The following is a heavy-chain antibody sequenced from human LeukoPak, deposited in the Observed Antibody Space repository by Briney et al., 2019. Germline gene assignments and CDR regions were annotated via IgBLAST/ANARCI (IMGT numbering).Heavy chain of an antibody. CDR2: IKQDGSEK. CDR1: GFTFSSYW. Sequence: PGGSLRLSCAASGFTFSSYWMSWVRQAPGKGLEWVANIKQDGSEKYYVDSVKGRFTISRDNAKNSLYLQMNSLRAEDTAVYYCARDLGGSYFLFAYWGQGTLVTVSS. V-gene: IGHV3-7*04. CDR3: ARDLGGSYFLFAY. D-gene: IGHD1-26*01. J-gene: IGHJ4*02.